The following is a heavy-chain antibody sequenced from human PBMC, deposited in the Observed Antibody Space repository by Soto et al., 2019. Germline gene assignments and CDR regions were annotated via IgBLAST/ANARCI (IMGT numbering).Heavy chain of an antibody. Sequence: PSETLSLTCTVSGGSISSYYWSWIRQSAGKGLEWIGRIYNGGNTQYNPSLKSRVTMSADTSKNQFSLRLNSETAADTAGYYCARNGSDSYGLDVWGQGTTVTVSS. J-gene: IGHJ6*02. CDR3: ARNGSDSYGLDV. D-gene: IGHD3-10*01. CDR2: IYNGGNT. V-gene: IGHV4-4*07. CDR1: GGSISSYY.